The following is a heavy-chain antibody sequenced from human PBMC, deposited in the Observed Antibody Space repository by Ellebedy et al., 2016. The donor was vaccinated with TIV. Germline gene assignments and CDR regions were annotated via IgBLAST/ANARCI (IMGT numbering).Heavy chain of an antibody. Sequence: GESLKISCAASGFSSSSYGMNWFRQAPGKGLEWVSSVSTTSTYIYYADSLEGRFTISRDNARNSLYLQMNSLRAEDTAVYYCARDSPTGRGNDYWGQGTLVTVSS. CDR2: VSTTSTYI. V-gene: IGHV3-21*01. D-gene: IGHD3-10*01. CDR3: ARDSPTGRGNDY. CDR1: GFSSSSYG. J-gene: IGHJ4*02.